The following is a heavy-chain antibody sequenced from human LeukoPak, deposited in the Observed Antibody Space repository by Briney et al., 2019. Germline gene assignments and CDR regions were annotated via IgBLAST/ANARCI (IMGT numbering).Heavy chain of an antibody. Sequence: GGSLRLSCAASGFSFSSYSMSWVRQAPGKGLEWVSYISGSGNAKHYTDSVKGRFTISRDNAKNALYLQMNSLRAEDTAVYFCARDYLYAFDYWGQGTLVTVSS. CDR1: GFSFSSYS. CDR2: ISGSGNAK. V-gene: IGHV3-48*01. D-gene: IGHD2-2*01. J-gene: IGHJ4*02. CDR3: ARDYLYAFDY.